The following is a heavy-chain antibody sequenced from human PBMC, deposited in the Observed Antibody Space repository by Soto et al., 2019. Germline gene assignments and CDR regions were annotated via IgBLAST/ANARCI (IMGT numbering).Heavy chain of an antibody. D-gene: IGHD2-15*01. V-gene: IGHV1-2*02. J-gene: IGHJ4*02. CDR2: INPSSGET. CDR3: VRGLKWRELDY. Sequence: ASVKVSCKASGYTFIDYFIQWVRQAPGQGLEWMGWINPSSGETTYAQKFQGRVTMTRDTSISTAYMDLITLRSDDTAIYYCVRGLKWRELDYWGEGTPVTVSS. CDR1: GYTFIDYF.